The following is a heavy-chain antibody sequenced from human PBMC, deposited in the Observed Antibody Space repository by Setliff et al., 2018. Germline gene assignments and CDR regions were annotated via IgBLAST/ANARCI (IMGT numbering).Heavy chain of an antibody. D-gene: IGHD6-13*01. Sequence: PGGSLRLSCAASGFTFSRYAMTWVRQAPGKGLEWVSVISGSGGGTYYADSVKGRFTISRDNSENTLYLQMNSLRAEDTAKYYCAKDGTEQLVAYYYHYMDVWGKGTTVTVSS. J-gene: IGHJ6*03. CDR2: ISGSGGGT. CDR3: AKDGTEQLVAYYYHYMDV. V-gene: IGHV3-23*01. CDR1: GFTFSRYA.